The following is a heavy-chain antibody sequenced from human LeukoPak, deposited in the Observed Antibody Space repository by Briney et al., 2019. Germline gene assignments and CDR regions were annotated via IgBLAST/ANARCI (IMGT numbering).Heavy chain of an antibody. V-gene: IGHV4-39*07. CDR1: GGSISSSTYY. CDR2: IYKSGST. Sequence: SETLSLTCTVSGGSISSSTYYWGWIRQPPGKGLEWIGSIYKSGSTNYNSSLKSRVTMSVDMSRNQFSLKLSSVTAADTAVYYCARDLPGIAAAANYFDYWGQGTLVTVSS. CDR3: ARDLPGIAAAANYFDY. D-gene: IGHD6-13*01. J-gene: IGHJ4*02.